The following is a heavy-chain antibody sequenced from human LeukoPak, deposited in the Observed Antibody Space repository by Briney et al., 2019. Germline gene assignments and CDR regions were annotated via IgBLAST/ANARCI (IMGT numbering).Heavy chain of an antibody. V-gene: IGHV3-23*01. CDR1: GFTFSSCA. CDR2: ISDGGGTT. CDR3: ARDCGGDCYSLLAFDY. Sequence: GGSLRLSCAASGFTFSSCAMSWVRQAPGKGLEWVSGISDGGGTTNYADAVKGRFTISRDNSKNTLYLQMNSLRAEDTAVYYCARDCGGDCYSLLAFDYWGQGTLVTVSS. D-gene: IGHD2-21*02. J-gene: IGHJ4*02.